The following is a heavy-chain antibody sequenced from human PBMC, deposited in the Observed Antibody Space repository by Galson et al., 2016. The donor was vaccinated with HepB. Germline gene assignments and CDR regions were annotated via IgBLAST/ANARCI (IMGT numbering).Heavy chain of an antibody. CDR2: IYYSGST. D-gene: IGHD2-2*01. V-gene: IGHV4-59*11. Sequence: SETLSLTCSVSGDSLRGHHWSWVRQPPGKKLEWSGYIYYSGSTTYNPSLESRVTIAVDTSKNQFSLKLSSVTTADTAVYYCARYQYPYGLDVWGQGTTVAVSS. CDR3: ARYQYPYGLDV. CDR1: GDSLRGHH. J-gene: IGHJ6*02.